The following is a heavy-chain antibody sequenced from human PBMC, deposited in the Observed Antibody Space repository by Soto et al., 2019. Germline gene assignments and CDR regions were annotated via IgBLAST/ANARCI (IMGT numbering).Heavy chain of an antibody. J-gene: IGHJ3*01. CDR1: GFTFNSFA. V-gene: IGHV3-30*03. CDR2: ISYDGSDE. Sequence: GGSLRLSCEASGFTFNSFAMHWVRQAPGKGLEWLALISYDGSDEYHADSVKGRFTISRDNSKSTVYLQTNSLRPEDTAVYYCARDLGYCTPSACPMDLGLWGQGTMVTVS. CDR3: ARDLGYCTPSACPMDLGL. D-gene: IGHD2-2*03.